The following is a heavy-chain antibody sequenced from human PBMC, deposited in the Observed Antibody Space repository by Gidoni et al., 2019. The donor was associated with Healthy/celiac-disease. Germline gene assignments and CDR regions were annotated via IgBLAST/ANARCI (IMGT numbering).Heavy chain of an antibody. CDR1: GFTFSRYW. CDR3: ARDPIRITIFGVVPEDYGMDV. J-gene: IGHJ6*02. D-gene: IGHD3-3*01. V-gene: IGHV3-7*01. CDR2: IKQDGSEK. Sequence: EVQLVESGGGLVQPGGSLRLSCAASGFTFSRYWMSWVRQAPGKGLEWVANIKQDGSEKYYVDSVKGRFTISRDNAKNSLYLQMNSLRAEDTAVYYCARDPIRITIFGVVPEDYGMDVWGQGTTVTVSS.